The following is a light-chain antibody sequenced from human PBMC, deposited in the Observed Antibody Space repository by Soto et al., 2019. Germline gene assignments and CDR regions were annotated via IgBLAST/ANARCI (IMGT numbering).Light chain of an antibody. Sequence: DTQMTQSPSSVSASVGDRVTISCRASQGISNWLAWYQQKPGKAPELLIYAASSLQSGVPSRFSGSGSGTDFTLTINSLQPEDVGTYYCQQDISFPFTFGPGTKVDIK. J-gene: IGKJ3*01. V-gene: IGKV1-12*01. CDR1: QGISNW. CDR2: AAS. CDR3: QQDISFPFT.